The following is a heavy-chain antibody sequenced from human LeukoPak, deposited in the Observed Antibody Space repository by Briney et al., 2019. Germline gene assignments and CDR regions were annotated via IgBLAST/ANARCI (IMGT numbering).Heavy chain of an antibody. Sequence: SETLSLTRTVSGASISNYYWSWIRQPAGKGLEWIGRISTSGSTNYNPSLKSRVTMSVDTSKNQFSLKLSSVTAADTAVYYCARGLSGSYQIDYWGQGTLVTVSS. D-gene: IGHD1-26*01. V-gene: IGHV4-4*07. CDR1: GASISNYY. J-gene: IGHJ4*02. CDR2: ISTSGST. CDR3: ARGLSGSYQIDY.